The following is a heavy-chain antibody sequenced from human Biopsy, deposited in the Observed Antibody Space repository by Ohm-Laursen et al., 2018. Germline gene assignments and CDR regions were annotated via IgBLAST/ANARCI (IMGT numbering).Heavy chain of an antibody. J-gene: IGHJ4*02. D-gene: IGHD3-22*01. CDR3: ARDSSGHYDSSGSDY. CDR2: IRQDGSER. CDR1: GFIFSGYW. V-gene: IGHV3-7*01. Sequence: SLRLSCSASGFIFSGYWMSWVRQAPGKGLEWVANIRQDGSERYYVDSVKGRFTISRDNTKNSLYLEMNSLRAEDTAVYYCARDSSGHYDSSGSDYWGQGTLVTVSS.